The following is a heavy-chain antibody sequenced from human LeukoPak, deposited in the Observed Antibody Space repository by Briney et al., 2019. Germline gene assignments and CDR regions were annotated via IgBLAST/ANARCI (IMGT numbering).Heavy chain of an antibody. J-gene: IGHJ5*02. V-gene: IGHV4-59*08. CDR1: GDSMSSYY. CDR2: IYYSGST. CDR3: ARHIRQQTFDP. Sequence: PSETLSLTCTASGDSMSSYYWSWIRQPPGKGLEWIGHIYYSGSTDYNPSLKSRLTISVDTSKNQFFLKLSSVTAADTAVYYCARHIRQQTFDPWGQGTLVTVSS. D-gene: IGHD6-13*01.